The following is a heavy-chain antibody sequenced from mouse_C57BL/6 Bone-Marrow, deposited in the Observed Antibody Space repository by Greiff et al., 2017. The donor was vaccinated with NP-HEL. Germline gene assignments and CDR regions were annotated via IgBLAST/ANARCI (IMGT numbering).Heavy chain of an antibody. J-gene: IGHJ3*01. CDR1: GFNIKDDY. V-gene: IGHV14-4*01. CDR2: IDPENGDT. Sequence: EVQLQQSGAELVRPGASVKLSCTASGFNIKDDYMHWVKQRPEQGLEWIGWIDPENGDTEYASKFQGKATITADTSSNTAYLQLSSLTSEDTAVYYCTTEGLPPFAYWGQGTLVTVSA. D-gene: IGHD2-4*01. CDR3: TTEGLPPFAY.